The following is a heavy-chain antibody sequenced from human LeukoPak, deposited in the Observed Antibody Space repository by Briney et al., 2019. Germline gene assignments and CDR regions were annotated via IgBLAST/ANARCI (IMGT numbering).Heavy chain of an antibody. Sequence: GRSLRLSCAASGFTFSSYAMHWVRQAPGKGLEWVAVMSYDGSNKYYADSVKGRFTISRDNSKNTLYLQMNSLRAEDTAVYYCASESRWGEYQLLSPFDYWGQGTLVTVSS. J-gene: IGHJ4*02. CDR1: GFTFSSYA. CDR2: MSYDGSNK. CDR3: ASESRWGEYQLLSPFDY. V-gene: IGHV3-30*04. D-gene: IGHD2-2*01.